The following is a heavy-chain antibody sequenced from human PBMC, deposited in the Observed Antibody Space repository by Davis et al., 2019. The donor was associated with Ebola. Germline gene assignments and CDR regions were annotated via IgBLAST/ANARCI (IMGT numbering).Heavy chain of an antibody. V-gene: IGHV1-8*02. Sequence: ASVKVSCKASGYTLNGHGVAWVRQATGQGLEWMGWMNPNSGNTGYAQKFQGRVTMTRNTSISTAYMELSSLRSEDTAVYYCARAPSYRSSKWDWFDPWGQGTLVTVSS. J-gene: IGHJ5*02. CDR3: ARAPSYRSSKWDWFDP. D-gene: IGHD1-26*01. CDR1: GYTLNGHG. CDR2: MNPNSGNT.